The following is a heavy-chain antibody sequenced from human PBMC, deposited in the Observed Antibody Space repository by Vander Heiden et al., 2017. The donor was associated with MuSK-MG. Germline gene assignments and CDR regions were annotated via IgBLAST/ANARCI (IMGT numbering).Heavy chain of an antibody. J-gene: IGHJ6*02. CDR3: AKEGYGWEV. V-gene: IGHV3-9*01. Sequence: WVSGISWNSDSIGYADSVKGRFTISRDSAKNSLFLQMNSLRDDDTALYYCAKEGYGWEVWGQGTKGKVSS. CDR2: ISWNSDSI.